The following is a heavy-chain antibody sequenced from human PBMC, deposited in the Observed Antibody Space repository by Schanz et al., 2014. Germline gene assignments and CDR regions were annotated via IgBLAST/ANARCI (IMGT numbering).Heavy chain of an antibody. CDR1: GFTFNSYA. D-gene: IGHD3-10*01. CDR3: ARDSDDRRGYGSGYCVGDCMDV. Sequence: VQLLQFGGGVVQPGRSLRLSCAASGFTFNSYAMTWVRQAPGKGLEWVSDISSGSSYANYACSVKGRFTISRDNAKNSLYLQMNRLRAEDTAVYYCARDSDDRRGYGSGYCVGDCMDVWGQGTTVTVSS. V-gene: IGHV3-21*05. J-gene: IGHJ6*02. CDR2: ISSGSSYA.